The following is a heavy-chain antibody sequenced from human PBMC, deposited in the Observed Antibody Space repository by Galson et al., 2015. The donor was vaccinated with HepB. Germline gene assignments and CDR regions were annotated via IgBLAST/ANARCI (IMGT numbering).Heavy chain of an antibody. CDR2: ISYDGSNK. CDR1: GFTFSSYG. CDR3: AKEYGYNESPDYFDY. D-gene: IGHD5-24*01. Sequence: SLRLSCAASGFTFSSYGMHWVRQAPGKGLEWVAVISYDGSNKYYADSVKGRFTISRDNSKNTLYLQMNSLRAEDTAVYYCAKEYGYNESPDYFDYWGQGTLVTVSS. J-gene: IGHJ4*02. V-gene: IGHV3-30*18.